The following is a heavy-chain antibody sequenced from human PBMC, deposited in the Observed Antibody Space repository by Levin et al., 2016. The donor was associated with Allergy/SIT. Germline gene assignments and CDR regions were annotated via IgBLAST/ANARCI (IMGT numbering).Heavy chain of an antibody. V-gene: IGHV4-34*01. J-gene: IGHJ4*02. CDR3: AMSVTGIDFDY. Sequence: WIRQPPGKGLEWIGDINHSGSTNYNPSLKSRVTISIDTSKNQFSLKLSSVTAADTAVYYCAMSVTGIDFDYWGQGTLVTVSS. D-gene: IGHD3-22*01. CDR2: INHSGST.